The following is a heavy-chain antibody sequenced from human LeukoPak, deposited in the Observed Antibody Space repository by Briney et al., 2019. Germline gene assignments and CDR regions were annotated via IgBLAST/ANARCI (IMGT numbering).Heavy chain of an antibody. V-gene: IGHV3-9*01. J-gene: IGHJ5*02. CDR2: ISWNSGSI. CDR1: GFTFDDYA. D-gene: IGHD6-19*01. Sequence: PGGSLRLSCAASGFTFDDYAMHWVRQAPGKGLEWVSGISWNSGSIGYADSVKGRFTISRDNAKNSLYLQMNSLRAEDTALYYCAKGYGGAVATWFDPWGQGTLVTVSS. CDR3: AKGYGGAVATWFDP.